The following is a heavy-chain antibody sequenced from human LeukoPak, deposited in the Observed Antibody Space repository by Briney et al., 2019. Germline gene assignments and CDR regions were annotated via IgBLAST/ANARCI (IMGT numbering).Heavy chain of an antibody. CDR2: ITAIDGRT. CDR1: GFTFSSTT. Sequence: PGGSPRLSCVASGFTFSSTTMGWVRQAPGRGLEWVSSITAIDGRTYYADSVRGRFTISRDNSKNTVYLQLNSLRAGDTAIYYCTKDRRGPAAGTWYFDSWGQGTLVTVSS. J-gene: IGHJ4*02. D-gene: IGHD6-13*01. CDR3: TKDRRGPAAGTWYFDS. V-gene: IGHV3-23*01.